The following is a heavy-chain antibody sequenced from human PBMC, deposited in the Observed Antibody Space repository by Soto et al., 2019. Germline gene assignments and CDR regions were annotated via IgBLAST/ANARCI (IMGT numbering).Heavy chain of an antibody. CDR1: GFTFSSYA. D-gene: IGHD6-13*01. CDR2: ISYDGSNK. CDR3: ARDFKGAWQLGMDV. Sequence: GSLRLSCAASGFTFSSYAMHWVRQAPGKGLEWVAVISYDGSNKYYADSVKGRFTISRDNSKNTLYLQMNSLRAEDTAVYYCARDFKGAWQLGMDVWGQGTTVTV. V-gene: IGHV3-30-3*01. J-gene: IGHJ6*02.